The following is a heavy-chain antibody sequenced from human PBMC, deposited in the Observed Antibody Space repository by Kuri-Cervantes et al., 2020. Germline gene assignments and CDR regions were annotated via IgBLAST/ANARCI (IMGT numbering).Heavy chain of an antibody. J-gene: IGHJ4*02. D-gene: IGHD6-6*01. CDR1: GYTFTTYG. CDR2: ISDYNGDT. CDR3: ARDLPIAARRFDY. Sequence: ASVKVSCKASGYTFTTYGINWVRQAPGQGPEWMGWISDYNGDTIYAENLQGRVTMTTDTSTNTAYLDLRSLRAEDTAVYYCARDLPIAARRFDYWGQGALVTVSS. V-gene: IGHV1-18*04.